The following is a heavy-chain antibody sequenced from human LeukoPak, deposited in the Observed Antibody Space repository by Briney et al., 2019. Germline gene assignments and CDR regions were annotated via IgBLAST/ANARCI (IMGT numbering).Heavy chain of an antibody. CDR2: ISAYNGNT. D-gene: IGHD3-9*01. V-gene: IGHV1-18*04. J-gene: IGHJ5*02. CDR3: ARASNYDILTGYEDP. CDR1: GYTFTSYG. Sequence: ASVKVSCKASGYTFTSYGISWVRQAPGQGLEWMGWISAYNGNTNYAQKLQGRVTMTTDTSTSTAYMELRNLRSDDTAVYYCARASNYDILTGYEDPWGQGTLVTVSS.